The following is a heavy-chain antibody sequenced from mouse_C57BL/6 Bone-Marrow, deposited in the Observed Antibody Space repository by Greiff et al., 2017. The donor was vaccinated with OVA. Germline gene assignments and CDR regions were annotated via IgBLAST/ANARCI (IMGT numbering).Heavy chain of an antibody. J-gene: IGHJ2*01. V-gene: IGHV14-2*01. Sequence: VQLQQSGAELVKPGASVKLSCTASGFNIKDYYMHWVKQRTEQGLEWIGRIDPEDGETKYAPKFQGKATITADTSSNTAYLQLSSLTSEDTAVYYCASSTTTVKGAYYFDYWGQGTTLTVSS. CDR3: ASSTTTVKGAYYFDY. CDR1: GFNIKDYY. CDR2: IDPEDGET. D-gene: IGHD1-1*01.